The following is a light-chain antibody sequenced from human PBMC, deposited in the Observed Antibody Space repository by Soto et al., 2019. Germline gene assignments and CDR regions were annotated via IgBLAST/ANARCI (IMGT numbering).Light chain of an antibody. CDR1: QAINSY. J-gene: IGKJ4*01. CDR2: AGT. CDR3: QQLHVYPST. V-gene: IGKV1-9*01. Sequence: IQLTQSPSSLSASVGDRVTITCRASQAINSYSAWYQQKPGKAPNLLIYAGTSLQSGVPSRFSGSGSGTEFTLTISSLQPEDFATYYCQQLHVYPSTFGGGTKVE.